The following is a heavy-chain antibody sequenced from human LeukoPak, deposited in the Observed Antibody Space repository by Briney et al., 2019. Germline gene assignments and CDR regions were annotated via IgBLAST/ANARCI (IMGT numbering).Heavy chain of an antibody. CDR3: ARHRESATQVGLFTF. V-gene: IGHV3-7*01. CDR2: IRQDGGEK. Sequence: QPGGSLRLSCAASGFTFTTYWMAWVRHAPGKGLEWLANIRQDGGEKYYVDSVKGRFTISRDNAQNSLYLHISSLGAEDTAVYYCARHRESATQVGLFTFWGQGTLVIVSS. J-gene: IGHJ4*02. CDR1: GFTFTTYW. D-gene: IGHD3-3*01.